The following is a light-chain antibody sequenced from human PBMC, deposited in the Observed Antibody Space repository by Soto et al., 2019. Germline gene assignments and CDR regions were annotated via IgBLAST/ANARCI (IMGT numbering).Light chain of an antibody. Sequence: QSVLTQPPSVSAAPGQKVTISCSGSSSNIGNNYVSWYQQLPGTAPKLLIYENNKRPSGIPDRFSGSKSGTSATLGITGLQTGDEADYYCGTWDSSLSSLVFRGGTKVTVL. J-gene: IGLJ2*01. CDR3: GTWDSSLSSLV. CDR1: SSNIGNNY. V-gene: IGLV1-51*02. CDR2: ENN.